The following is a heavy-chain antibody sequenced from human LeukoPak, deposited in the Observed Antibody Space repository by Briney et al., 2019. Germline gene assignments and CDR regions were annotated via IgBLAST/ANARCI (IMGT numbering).Heavy chain of an antibody. CDR2: INSEGTTI. Sequence: GGSLRLSCASSAFNFTAYWMHWVRQDPRQGLLWVARINSEGTTINYADSVKGRFTISRDNAKNTLFLQMNSLRAEDTAVYFCAVSNGGYGPWGQGALVTVPS. CDR1: AFNFTAYW. J-gene: IGHJ5*02. V-gene: IGHV3-74*01. CDR3: AVSNGGYGP. D-gene: IGHD5-12*01.